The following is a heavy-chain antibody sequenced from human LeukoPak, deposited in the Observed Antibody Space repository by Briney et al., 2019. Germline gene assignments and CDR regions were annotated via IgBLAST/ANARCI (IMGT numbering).Heavy chain of an antibody. V-gene: IGHV3-21*01. CDR3: ARDRGYYDSSGEVDY. D-gene: IGHD3-22*01. Sequence: PGGSLRLSCAASGFTFSSYSMNWVRQAPGKGLEWVSSISSSSSYIYYADSVKGRFTISRDNAKNSLYLQMNSLRAEDTAVYYCARDRGYYDSSGEVDYWAREPWSPSPQ. J-gene: IGHJ4*02. CDR1: GFTFSSYS. CDR2: ISSSSSYI.